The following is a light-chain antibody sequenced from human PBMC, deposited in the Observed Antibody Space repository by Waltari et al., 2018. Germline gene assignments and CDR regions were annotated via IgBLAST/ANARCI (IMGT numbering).Light chain of an antibody. V-gene: IGLV2-8*01. CDR3: SSYAGFNNFVV. CDR2: EVS. J-gene: IGLJ2*01. Sequence: QSALTQPPSASGSPGQSVTISCTGTSSDVGGYHYVSWYQHHPGKAPKLMIYEVSKRPSGVPDRFSGSKSGNTASLTVSGLQAEDEADYYCSSYAGFNNFVVFGGGTSVTVL. CDR1: SSDVGGYHY.